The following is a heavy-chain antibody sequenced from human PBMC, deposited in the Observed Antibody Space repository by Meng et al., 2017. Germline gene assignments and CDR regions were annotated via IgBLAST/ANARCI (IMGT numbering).Heavy chain of an antibody. J-gene: IGHJ5*02. CDR2: ISGSGGST. Sequence: GESLKISCAASGFTFSSYAMSWVRQAPGKALEWVSAISGSGGSTYYADSVKGRFTISRDNSKNTLYLQMNSLRAEDTAVYYCAKSIVPAAIFWFDPWGQGTLVTVSS. CDR1: GFTFSSYA. V-gene: IGHV3-23*01. CDR3: AKSIVPAAIFWFDP. D-gene: IGHD2-2*02.